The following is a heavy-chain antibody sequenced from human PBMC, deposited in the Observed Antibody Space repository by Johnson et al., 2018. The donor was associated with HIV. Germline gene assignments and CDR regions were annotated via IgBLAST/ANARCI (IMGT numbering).Heavy chain of an antibody. CDR1: GFTFSDYY. Sequence: QVQLVESGGGLVQPGGSLRLSCAASGFTFSDYYMTWIRQAPGKGLEWVSYISSSGTTIYYADSVKGRFTISRDKAKNSLYLQMNSLRAEDTAVYYCARAPSPGPGGAFDIWGQGTMVTVSS. CDR3: ARAPSPGPGGAFDI. J-gene: IGHJ3*02. V-gene: IGHV3-11*04. CDR2: ISSSGTTI.